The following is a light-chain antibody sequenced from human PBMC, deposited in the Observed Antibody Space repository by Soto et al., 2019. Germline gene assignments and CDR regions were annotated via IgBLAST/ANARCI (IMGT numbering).Light chain of an antibody. Sequence: QSALTQPASVSGSPGQSITISCTGTSSDIGDYNYVSWYQQYPGKAPKLMIYDVSNRPSGISNRFSGSKSGNTASLTISGLQAEYEADYYCSSYTSSSTTVFGTGTKVTVL. CDR2: DVS. CDR1: SSDIGDYNY. J-gene: IGLJ1*01. V-gene: IGLV2-14*01. CDR3: SSYTSSSTTV.